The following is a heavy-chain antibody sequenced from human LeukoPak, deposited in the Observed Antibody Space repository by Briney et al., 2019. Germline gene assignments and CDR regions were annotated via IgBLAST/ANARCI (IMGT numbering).Heavy chain of an antibody. V-gene: IGHV3-74*01. J-gene: IGHJ5*02. CDR1: GFSFSSNW. CDR2: INGDGSDT. CDR3: ARDRSPGWFDP. Sequence: PGGSLRLSCAVSGFSFSSNWMHWVRQAPGKGLVWVSRINGDGSDTAYADSVKGRFTISKDNAKNTLYLQMSSLRAEDTAVYYCARDRSPGWFDPWGQGTLVIVSS.